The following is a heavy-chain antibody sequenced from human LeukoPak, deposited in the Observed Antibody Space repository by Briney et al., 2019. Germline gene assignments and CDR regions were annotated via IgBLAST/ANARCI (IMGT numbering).Heavy chain of an antibody. Sequence: PSETLSLTCAVYGGSFSGYYWSWIRQPPGKGLEWIGEINHSGSTNYNPSLKSRVTISVDTSKNQFSLKLSSVTAADTAVHYCARGGRVVVVAATPRASDPWGQGTLVTVSS. D-gene: IGHD2-15*01. V-gene: IGHV4-34*01. CDR3: ARGGRVVVVAATPRASDP. CDR2: INHSGST. CDR1: GGSFSGYY. J-gene: IGHJ5*02.